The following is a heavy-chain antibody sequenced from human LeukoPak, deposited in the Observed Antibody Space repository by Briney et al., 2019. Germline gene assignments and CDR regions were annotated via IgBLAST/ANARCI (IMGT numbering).Heavy chain of an antibody. J-gene: IGHJ4*02. CDR2: LYQGGGT. D-gene: IGHD3-10*01. V-gene: IGHV4-39*07. CDR3: ARLVRGAADY. Sequence: SETLSLTCTASGGSISSSSYYWGWIRQPPGKGLEWIGTLYQGGGTYYNLSLKSRVTISEDTSKNQFSLNLSSVTAADTAVYYCARLVRGAADYWGQGTLVIVSS. CDR1: GGSISSSSYY.